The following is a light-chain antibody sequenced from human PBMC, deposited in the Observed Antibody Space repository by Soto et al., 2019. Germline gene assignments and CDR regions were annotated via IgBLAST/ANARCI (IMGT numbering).Light chain of an antibody. CDR3: QHTLKWPPT. J-gene: IGKJ1*01. CDR2: DTS. Sequence: EIVMTQYPASLSVAPGERGSRSCRASQSVNRQVLWYQHRPGQAPRLLIYDTSARAAGIPARFSGSGSATEITLTISSLQSEDFALYYCQHTLKWPPTFGQGTKV. V-gene: IGKV3-15*01. CDR1: QSVNRQ.